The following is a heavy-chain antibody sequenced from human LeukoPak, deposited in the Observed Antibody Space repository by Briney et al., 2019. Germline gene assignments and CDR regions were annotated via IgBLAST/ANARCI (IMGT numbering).Heavy chain of an antibody. D-gene: IGHD6-13*01. J-gene: IGHJ6*02. CDR2: IYYSGST. CDR3: ARSGAEASSWYYYYYGMDV. V-gene: IGHV4-59*08. Sequence: PSETLSLTCAVYGGSFSGYYWSWIRQPPGKGLEWIGYIYYSGSTNYNPSLKSRVTISVDTSKNQFSLKLSSVTAADTAVYYCARSGAEASSWYYYYYGMDVWGQGTTVTVSS. CDR1: GGSFSGYY.